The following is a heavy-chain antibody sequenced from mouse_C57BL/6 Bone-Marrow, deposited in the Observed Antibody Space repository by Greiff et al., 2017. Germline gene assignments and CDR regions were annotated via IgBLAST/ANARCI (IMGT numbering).Heavy chain of an antibody. CDR1: GYTFTSYW. V-gene: IGHV1-69*01. CDR3: ACSSYDYDERCYALAY. CDR2: IDPSDSYT. J-gene: IGHJ4*01. D-gene: IGHD2-4*01. Sequence: VQLQQPGAELVMPGASVKLSCKASGYTFTSYWMHWVKQRPGQGLEWIGEIDPSDSYTNYNQKFKGKSTLTVYKSSSTAYMQLSSITSKDSAVASCACSSYDYDERCYALAYWGQGTSVTVSS.